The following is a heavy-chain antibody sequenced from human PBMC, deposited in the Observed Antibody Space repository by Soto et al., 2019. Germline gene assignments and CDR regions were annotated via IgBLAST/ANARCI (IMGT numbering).Heavy chain of an antibody. Sequence: EVQLVESGGGLVQPGGSLGLSCEASGFTFSSYWIHWVRQIPGKGLVWVSRINFDGSTTNYADSVKGRFTVSRDNAKNTVYLQVNSLRAEDTAVYYCARGGFRQWLLDYWGQGTLVTVSS. CDR3: ARGGFRQWLLDY. J-gene: IGHJ4*02. D-gene: IGHD6-19*01. CDR2: INFDGSTT. CDR1: GFTFSSYW. V-gene: IGHV3-74*01.